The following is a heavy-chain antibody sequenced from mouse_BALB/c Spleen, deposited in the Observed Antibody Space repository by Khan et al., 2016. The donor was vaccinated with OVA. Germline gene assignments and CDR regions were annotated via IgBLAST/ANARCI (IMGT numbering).Heavy chain of an antibody. J-gene: IGHJ4*01. V-gene: IGHV3-2*02. CDR2: ISNSGSA. Sequence: EVQLQESGPGLVKPSQSLSLTCTVTGYSITRDYAWNWIRQFPGNKLEWMGYISNSGSASYNQSLKSRISLTRDTSKNQFFLQLNSVTTEDTATYYCASELGRYYAMDYWGQGTSVTVSS. CDR1: GYSITRDYA. D-gene: IGHD4-1*01. CDR3: ASELGRYYAMDY.